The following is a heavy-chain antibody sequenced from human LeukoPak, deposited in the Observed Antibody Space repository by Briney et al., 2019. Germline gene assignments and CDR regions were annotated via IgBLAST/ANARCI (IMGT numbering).Heavy chain of an antibody. CDR1: GFTVSSNY. J-gene: IGHJ3*02. Sequence: GGSLRLSCAASGFTVSSNYMSWVRQAPGKGLEWVSVIYSGGATYYTDSVKGRFTISRDNSKSTLYLQMNSLRAEDTAVYYCASYGDNSGSYFEDPDAFDIWGQGTMVTVSS. CDR2: IYSGGAT. D-gene: IGHD1-26*01. V-gene: IGHV3-53*01. CDR3: ASYGDNSGSYFEDPDAFDI.